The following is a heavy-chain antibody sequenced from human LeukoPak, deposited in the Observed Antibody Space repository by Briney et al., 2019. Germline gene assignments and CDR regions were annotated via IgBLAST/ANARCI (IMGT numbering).Heavy chain of an antibody. J-gene: IGHJ4*02. CDR1: GFSFSSNS. CDR3: ARDLNRYGSGTFDY. D-gene: IGHD3-10*01. CDR2: ISSSRRYI. V-gene: IGHV3-21*06. Sequence: GGSLRLSCTASGFSFSSNSMNWVRQAPGKGLEWVSSISSSRRYIYYADSVKGRFTISRDNAKNSLYLQMNSLRAEDTAVYYCARDLNRYGSGTFDYWGQGTLVTVSS.